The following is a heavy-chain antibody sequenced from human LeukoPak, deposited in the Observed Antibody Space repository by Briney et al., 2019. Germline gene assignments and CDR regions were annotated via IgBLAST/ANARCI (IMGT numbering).Heavy chain of an antibody. V-gene: IGHV4-34*01. D-gene: IGHD2-2*01. CDR3: ERNGIVGITAANRWPDY. Sequence: SETLSLTCAVYGGSFSGYYWSWIRQPPGKGLEWIGEINHSGSTNYNPSLKSRVTISVDTSKKQFSLKLVSVTAADTAVYYCERNGIVGITAANRWPDYWGQGTLVTVSS. CDR2: INHSGST. CDR1: GGSFSGYY. J-gene: IGHJ4*02.